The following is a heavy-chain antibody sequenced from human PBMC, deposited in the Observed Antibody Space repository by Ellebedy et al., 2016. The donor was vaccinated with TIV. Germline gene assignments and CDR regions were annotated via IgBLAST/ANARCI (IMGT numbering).Heavy chain of an antibody. V-gene: IGHV3-7*03. CDR3: ARDPAGRTWGAFDL. CDR1: GFTFSSYW. Sequence: GESLKISCAASGFTFSSYWMTWVRQAPGKGLEWVANINQDGSEEQYVDSVKGRFTISRDNAKNSLYLQMSSLRAEDTAVYYCARDPAGRTWGAFDLWGQGTMATVSS. J-gene: IGHJ3*01. CDR2: INQDGSEE. D-gene: IGHD1-26*01.